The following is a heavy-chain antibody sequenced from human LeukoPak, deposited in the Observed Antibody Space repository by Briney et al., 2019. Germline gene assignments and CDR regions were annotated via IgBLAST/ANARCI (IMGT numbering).Heavy chain of an antibody. CDR2: MNPNSGNT. V-gene: IGHV1-8*03. Sequence: ASVKVSCEASGYTFTSYDINWVRQATGQGLEWMGWMNPNSGNTGYAQKFQGRVTITRNTSISTAYMELSSLRSEDTAVYYCARRLAIGVTQRYMDVWGKGTTVTVSS. CDR3: ARRLAIGVTQRYMDV. D-gene: IGHD4-11*01. CDR1: GYTFTSYD. J-gene: IGHJ6*03.